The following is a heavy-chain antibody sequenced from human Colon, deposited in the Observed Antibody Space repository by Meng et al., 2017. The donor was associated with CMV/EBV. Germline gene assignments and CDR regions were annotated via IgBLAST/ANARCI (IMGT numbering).Heavy chain of an antibody. CDR3: ARSKDPSSTSCYDY. CDR1: RFTFSSYS. Sequence: GGSLRLSCAASRFTFSSYSMNWVRQAPGKGLEWVSCISSSSSYTYYADSVKGRFTISRDNAKNSLYLQMNSLRAEDTAVYYCARSKDPSSTSCYDYWGQGTLVTVSS. V-gene: IGHV3-21*01. J-gene: IGHJ4*02. D-gene: IGHD2-2*01. CDR2: ISSSSSYT.